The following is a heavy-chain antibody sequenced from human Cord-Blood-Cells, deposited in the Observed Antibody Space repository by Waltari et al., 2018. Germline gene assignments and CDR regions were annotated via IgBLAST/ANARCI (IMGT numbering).Heavy chain of an antibody. J-gene: IGHJ4*02. CDR1: GYTLTELS. D-gene: IGHD3-3*01. CDR2: FDPEDGET. V-gene: IGHV1-24*01. Sequence: QVQLVQSGAEVKKPGASVKVSCKVSGYTLTELSMHWVRQPPGKGLEWMGGFDPEDGETIYAQKFQGRVTMTEDTSTDTAYMELSSLRSEDTAVYYCATADRLRFLEYNYFDYWGQGTLVTVSS. CDR3: ATADRLRFLEYNYFDY.